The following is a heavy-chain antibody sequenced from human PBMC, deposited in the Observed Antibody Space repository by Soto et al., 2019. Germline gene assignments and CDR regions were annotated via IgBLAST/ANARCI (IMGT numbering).Heavy chain of an antibody. J-gene: IGHJ6*02. CDR2: ISYDGSNK. Sequence: QVQLVESGGGVVQPGRSLRLSCAASGFTFSSYGMHWVRQAPGKGLEWVAVISYDGSNKYYADSVKGRFTISRDNSKNTLYLQMNSLRAEDTAVYYCAKDGYCSGGSCRGMAVWGQGTTVTVSS. D-gene: IGHD2-15*01. CDR1: GFTFSSYG. V-gene: IGHV3-30*18. CDR3: AKDGYCSGGSCRGMAV.